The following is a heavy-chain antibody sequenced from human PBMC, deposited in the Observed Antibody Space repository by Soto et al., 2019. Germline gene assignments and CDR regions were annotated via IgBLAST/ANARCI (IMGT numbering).Heavy chain of an antibody. D-gene: IGHD5-18*01. CDR2: LIPIFGTA. V-gene: IGHV1-69*01. CDR1: GGTFSSYA. CDR3: ARDCGWVDTAMEEWFDP. Sequence: QVQLVQSGAEVKKPGSSVKVSCKASGGTFSSYAISWVRQAPGQGLEWMGGLIPIFGTANYAQKFQGRVTITEDEATSTAYMEQSSLRAEDTAVYYCARDCGWVDTAMEEWFDPWGQGTLVTVSS. J-gene: IGHJ5*02.